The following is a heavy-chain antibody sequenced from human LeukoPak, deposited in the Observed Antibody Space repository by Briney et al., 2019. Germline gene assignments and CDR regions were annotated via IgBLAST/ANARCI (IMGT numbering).Heavy chain of an antibody. CDR2: IYTSGST. D-gene: IGHD5-24*01. Sequence: PSQTLSLTCTVSGGSINSGSYYWSWIRQPAGKGLEWIGRIYTSGSTNYNPSLKSRVTISVDTSKNQFSLKLSSVTAADTAVYYCARDRRDGYNLYYFDLWGQGTLVTVSS. CDR1: GGSINSGSYY. CDR3: ARDRRDGYNLYYFDL. V-gene: IGHV4-61*02. J-gene: IGHJ4*02.